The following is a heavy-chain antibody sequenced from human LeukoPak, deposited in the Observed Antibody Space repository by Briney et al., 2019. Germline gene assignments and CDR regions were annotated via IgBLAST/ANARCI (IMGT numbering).Heavy chain of an antibody. J-gene: IGHJ4*02. CDR3: ASAIGSIWYEFDY. D-gene: IGHD6-13*01. Sequence: GGSLRLSCAGSGFTFNNYAMSWVRQAPGRGLEWVSVIYSGGYTYYAGSVKGRFTISRDNSKNTLYLQMNSLRAEDTAVYYCASAIGSIWYEFDYWGQGTLVTVSS. V-gene: IGHV3-53*01. CDR2: IYSGGYT. CDR1: GFTFNNYA.